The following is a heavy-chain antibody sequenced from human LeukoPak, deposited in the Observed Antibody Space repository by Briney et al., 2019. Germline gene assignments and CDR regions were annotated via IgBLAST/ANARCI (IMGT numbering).Heavy chain of an antibody. Sequence: PSETLSLTCAVSGYSISSGYYWGWIRQPPGKGLEWIGGIFHSGSTYYNPSLKSRVTISVDTSNNQFSLKLSSVTAADTAVYYRARRNFSYWYFDLWGRGTLVIVSS. V-gene: IGHV4-38-2*01. CDR3: ARRNFSYWYFDL. J-gene: IGHJ2*01. CDR2: IFHSGST. CDR1: GYSISSGYY. D-gene: IGHD3-3*01.